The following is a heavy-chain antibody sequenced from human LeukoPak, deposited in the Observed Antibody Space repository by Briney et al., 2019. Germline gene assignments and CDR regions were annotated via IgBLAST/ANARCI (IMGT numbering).Heavy chain of an antibody. CDR2: IYHSGST. D-gene: IGHD3-3*01. J-gene: IGHJ4*02. CDR1: GYSISSGYY. V-gene: IGHV4-38-2*02. CDR3: ARVFTIFGVVIIQYYFDY. Sequence: SETLSLTCTVSGYSISSGYYWGWIRQPPGKGLEWIGSIYHSGSTYYSPSLKSRVTISVDTSKNQFSLKLSSVTAADTAVYYCARVFTIFGVVIIQYYFDYWGQGTLVTVSS.